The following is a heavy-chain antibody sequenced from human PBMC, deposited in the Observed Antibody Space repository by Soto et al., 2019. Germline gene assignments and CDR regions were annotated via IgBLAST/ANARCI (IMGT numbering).Heavy chain of an antibody. CDR3: VKDESINWYSGHFRH. V-gene: IGHV3-9*01. D-gene: IGHD6-13*01. CDR1: GFTFDDYA. J-gene: IGHJ1*01. CDR2: INWNSGSI. Sequence: EVQLVESGGGLVQPGRSLRLSCAASGFTFDDYAMHWVRQVPGKGLEWVSGINWNSGSIGYADSVKGRFAISRDHAKNSLHLQMNRLRAEDTAFYYCVKDESINWYSGHFRHWGQGTLVTVSS.